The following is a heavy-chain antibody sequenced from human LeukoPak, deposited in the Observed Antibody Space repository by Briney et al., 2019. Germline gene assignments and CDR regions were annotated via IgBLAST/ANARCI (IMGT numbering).Heavy chain of an antibody. V-gene: IGHV1-69*13. J-gene: IGHJ4*02. Sequence: ASVKVSCKASGYTFTSYYMHWVRQAPGQGLEWMGGIIPIFGTANYAQKFQGRVTITADESTSTAYMELSSLRSEDTAVYYCARFDYWGQGTLVTVSS. CDR1: GYTFTSYY. CDR2: IIPIFGTA. CDR3: ARFDY.